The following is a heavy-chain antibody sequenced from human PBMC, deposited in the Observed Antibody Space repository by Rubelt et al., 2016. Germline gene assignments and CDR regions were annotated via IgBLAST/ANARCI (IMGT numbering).Heavy chain of an antibody. CDR3: ARDRGFDWVDERYYYNYGMDV. CDR1: GFSFSSSW. Sequence: GGSLRLSCAASGFSFSSSWMTWVRQAPGKGLVWVSRINSDGSSTNYADSVKGRFTISRDSAKNTLNLQMNSLRAEDTAVYYCARDRGFDWVDERYYYNYGMDVWGQGTTGTVSS. V-gene: IGHV3-74*01. J-gene: IGHJ6*02. CDR2: INSDGSST. D-gene: IGHD3-9*01.